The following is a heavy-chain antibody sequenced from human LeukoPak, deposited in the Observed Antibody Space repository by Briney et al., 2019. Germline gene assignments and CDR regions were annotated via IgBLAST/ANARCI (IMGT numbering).Heavy chain of an antibody. V-gene: IGHV3-33*01. CDR1: GFTFSQYA. CDR2: IWYDGSND. D-gene: IGHD2-15*01. Sequence: TGGSLRLSCAASGFTFSQYAMHWVRQAPGKGLEWVAAIWYDGSNDYYADSVKGRFTISRDNSKNTLSLQMNSLRAEDTAVYYCAREADCSGGSCYRGAFDIWGQGTMVTVSS. J-gene: IGHJ3*02. CDR3: AREADCSGGSCYRGAFDI.